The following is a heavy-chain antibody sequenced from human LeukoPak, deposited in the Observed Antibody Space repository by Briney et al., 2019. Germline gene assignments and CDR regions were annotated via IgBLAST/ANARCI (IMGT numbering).Heavy chain of an antibody. CDR1: RFTFDDYA. V-gene: IGHV3-9*01. J-gene: IGHJ4*02. D-gene: IGHD3-3*01. Sequence: PGGSLRLSCAAFRFTFDDYAMHWVRQAPGKGLEWVSGISWNSGSIGYADSVKGRFTISRDNAKNSLYLQMNSLRAEDTALYYCAKTYYDFWSGYDYWGQGTLVTVSS. CDR2: ISWNSGSI. CDR3: AKTYYDFWSGYDY.